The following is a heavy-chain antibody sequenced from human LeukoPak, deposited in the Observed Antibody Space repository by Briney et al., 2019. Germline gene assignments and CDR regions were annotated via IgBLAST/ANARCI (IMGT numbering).Heavy chain of an antibody. J-gene: IGHJ4*02. D-gene: IGHD2-2*01. V-gene: IGHV4-39*01. CDR2: IYYSGST. Sequence: SETLSLTCTVSGGSISSSSYYWGWIRQPPGKGLEWIGCIYYSGSTYYNPSLKSRVTISVDTSKNQFSLKLSSVTAADTAVYYCAVVVPAVTFDYWGQGTLVTVSS. CDR3: AVVVPAVTFDY. CDR1: GGSISSSSYY.